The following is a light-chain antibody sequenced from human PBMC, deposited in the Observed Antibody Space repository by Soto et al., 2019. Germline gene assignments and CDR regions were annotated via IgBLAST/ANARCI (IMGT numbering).Light chain of an antibody. V-gene: IGKV3-11*01. CDR2: DAS. CDR1: QSVNKY. Sequence: IVLTQSPATLSFPPGEGATLSSRASQSVNKYLAWFQQKLGQPPRLLIYDASNRATGIPARFSGSGSGTDFTLTISSLEPEDFAVYYCQQRSNWPPITFGQGRRLEVK. J-gene: IGKJ5*01. CDR3: QQRSNWPPIT.